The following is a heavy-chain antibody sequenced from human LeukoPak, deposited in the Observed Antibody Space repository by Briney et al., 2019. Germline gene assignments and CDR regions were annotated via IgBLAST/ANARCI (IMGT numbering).Heavy chain of an antibody. CDR1: GGSFSGYY. J-gene: IGHJ4*02. Sequence: SETLSLTCAVYGGSFSGYYWSWIRQPPGKGLEWIGEINHSGSTNYNPSLKSRVTISVDTSKNQFSLKLSSVTAADTAVYYCARGGARSEYQLLYGTFDYWGQGTLVTVSS. V-gene: IGHV4-34*01. CDR3: ARGGARSEYQLLYGTFDY. CDR2: INHSGST. D-gene: IGHD2-2*02.